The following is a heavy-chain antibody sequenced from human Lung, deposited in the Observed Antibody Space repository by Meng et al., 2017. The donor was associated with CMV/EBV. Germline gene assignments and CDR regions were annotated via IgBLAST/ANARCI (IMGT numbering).Heavy chain of an antibody. CDR3: AKDYDFWSAYPDYYGMDV. D-gene: IGHD3-3*01. J-gene: IGHJ6*02. CDR2: IWYDGSKK. CDR1: GFTFSIYG. Sequence: SCAASGFTFSIYGMHWVRQAPGKGLEWVAVIWYDGSKKYYANSVKGRFTISRDNSKNTLYLQMNSLRAEDTAVYFCAKDYDFWSAYPDYYGMDVXGQGXTVTVSS. V-gene: IGHV3-33*06.